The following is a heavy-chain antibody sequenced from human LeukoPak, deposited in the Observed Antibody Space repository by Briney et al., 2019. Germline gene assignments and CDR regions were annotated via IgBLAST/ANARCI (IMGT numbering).Heavy chain of an antibody. D-gene: IGHD2-2*01. CDR2: IIPIFGTA. CDR1: GGTFSSYA. J-gene: IGHJ6*03. V-gene: IGHV1-69*05. CDR3: ARDAGYCSSTSCYLRDRYYYYYMDV. Sequence: SVKVSCKASGGTFSSYAISWVRQAPGQGLEWMGGIIPIFGTANHAQKFQGRVTITTDESTSTAYMELSSLRSEDTAVYYCARDAGYCSSTSCYLRDRYYYYYMDVWGKGTTVTVSS.